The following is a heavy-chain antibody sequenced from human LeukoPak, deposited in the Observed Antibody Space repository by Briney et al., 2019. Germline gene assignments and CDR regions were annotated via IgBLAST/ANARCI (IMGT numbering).Heavy chain of an antibody. V-gene: IGHV3-23*01. CDR2: ISGSGGST. Sequence: GGSLRLSCAASGFTFSSYAMGWVRQAPGKGLEWVSAISGSGGSTYYADSVKGRFTISRDNSKNTLYLQMNSLRAEDTAVYYCAKDQGRDYVWGSYLYWGQGTLVTVSS. CDR1: GFTFSSYA. D-gene: IGHD3-16*01. J-gene: IGHJ4*02. CDR3: AKDQGRDYVWGSYLY.